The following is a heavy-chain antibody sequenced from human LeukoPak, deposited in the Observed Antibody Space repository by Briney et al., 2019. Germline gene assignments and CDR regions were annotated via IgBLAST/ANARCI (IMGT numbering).Heavy chain of an antibody. CDR2: VYYSGST. Sequence: PSETLSLTCTVSGDSVTSFYWTWIRQPPGKGLEWIGYVYYSGSTSYSPSLKSRVTISIDTSKNQFSLKLRSVTAADTAVYYCARMGAAAGTDHWGQGTLVTVSS. CDR3: ARMGAAAGTDH. V-gene: IGHV4-59*02. D-gene: IGHD6-13*01. J-gene: IGHJ5*02. CDR1: GDSVTSFY.